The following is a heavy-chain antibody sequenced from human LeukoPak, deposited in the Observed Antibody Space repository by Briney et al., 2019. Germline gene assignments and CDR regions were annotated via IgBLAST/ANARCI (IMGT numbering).Heavy chain of an antibody. CDR2: IYTSGST. D-gene: IGHD3-22*01. CDR3: ARGIPRGHYYDSSGYRFDY. J-gene: IGHJ4*02. V-gene: IGHV4-4*07. Sequence: SETLSLTCTVSGGSISSYYWSWIRQPAGKGLEWIGRIYTSGSTNYNPSLKSRVTMSVDTSKNQFSLKLSSVTAADTAVYYCARGIPRGHYYDSSGYRFDYWGQGTLVTVSS. CDR1: GGSISSYY.